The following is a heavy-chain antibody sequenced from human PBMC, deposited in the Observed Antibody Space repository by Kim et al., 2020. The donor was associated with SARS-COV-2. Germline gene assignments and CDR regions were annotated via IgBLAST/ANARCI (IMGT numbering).Heavy chain of an antibody. Sequence: GGSLRLSCAASGFTVNSNYMSWVRQAPGKGLEWVSMTYSGGTTYYADSVKGRFTISRDNSKNTLYLQMNSLRAEDTAVYYCARDRDLAYWGQGTLVTVSS. D-gene: IGHD3-10*01. V-gene: IGHV3-53*01. CDR1: GFTVNSNY. CDR3: ARDRDLAY. CDR2: TYSGGTT. J-gene: IGHJ4*02.